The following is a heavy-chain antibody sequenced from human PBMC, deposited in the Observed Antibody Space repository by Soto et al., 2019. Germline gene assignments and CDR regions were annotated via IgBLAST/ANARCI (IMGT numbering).Heavy chain of an antibody. Sequence: VGSLRLSCSASGFTFSAYAMHWVRQAPGKGLEYVSSISPNGGTTYHADSVKDRFIVSRDNSKNTLYLQMASLRDEDTAAYYCVKGGIALATTGRAQIDSWGQGTLVTVSS. D-gene: IGHD6-19*01. CDR1: GFTFSAYA. CDR3: VKGGIALATTGRAQIDS. J-gene: IGHJ4*02. CDR2: ISPNGGTT. V-gene: IGHV3-64D*06.